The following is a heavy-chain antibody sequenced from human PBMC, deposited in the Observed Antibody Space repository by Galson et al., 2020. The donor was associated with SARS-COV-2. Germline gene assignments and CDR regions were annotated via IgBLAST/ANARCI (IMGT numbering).Heavy chain of an antibody. CDR2: IQSKTDGGTT. J-gene: IGHJ6*02. D-gene: IGHD3-9*01. Sequence: GGSLRLSCAASAFTFSNAWMSWVRQAPGKGMEWVGRIQSKTDGGTTDYAAPVKGRFTISRDDSKNTLYLQMNSLKTEDTAVYYCTTTTADYDILTGYYSYYYGMDVWGQGTTVTVSS. CDR1: AFTFSNAW. CDR3: TTTTADYDILTGYYSYYYGMDV. V-gene: IGHV3-15*01.